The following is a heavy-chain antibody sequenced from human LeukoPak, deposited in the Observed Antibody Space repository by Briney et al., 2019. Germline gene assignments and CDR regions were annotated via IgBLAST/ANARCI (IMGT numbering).Heavy chain of an antibody. J-gene: IGHJ4*02. CDR1: GYSISSGYY. Sequence: TSETLSLNCAVSGYSISSGYYWGWIRQPPGKGLEWIGSIYHSGSTYYNPSLKSRVTISVDTSKNQFSLKLSSVTAADTAVYYCARLSGSYRELVRPLDYWGQGTLVTVSS. V-gene: IGHV4-38-2*01. CDR2: IYHSGST. CDR3: ARLSGSYRELVRPLDY. D-gene: IGHD1-26*01.